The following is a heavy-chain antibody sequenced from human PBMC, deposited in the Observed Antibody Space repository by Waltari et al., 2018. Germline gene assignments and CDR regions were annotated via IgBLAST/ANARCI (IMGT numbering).Heavy chain of an antibody. CDR2: ISSSGGST. CDR1: GFTFSSYA. Sequence: EVQLLESGGGLVQPGGSQRLSCAASGFTFSSYALTWVRQAPGKGLEWVSAISSSGGSTYTAASVKGRFTVSRDNSKNTLYLQMNSLRAEDTAVYYCAKDRAGVIADAFDIWGQGTMVTVSS. J-gene: IGHJ3*02. CDR3: AKDRAGVIADAFDI. V-gene: IGHV3-23*01. D-gene: IGHD3-10*01.